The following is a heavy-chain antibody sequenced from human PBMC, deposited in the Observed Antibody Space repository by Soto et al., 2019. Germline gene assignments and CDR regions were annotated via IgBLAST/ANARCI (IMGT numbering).Heavy chain of an antibody. CDR2: IWYDGSNK. CDR3: AREGVGYYYGSGSYYHFDY. CDR1: GFTFSSYG. D-gene: IGHD3-10*01. V-gene: IGHV3-33*01. Sequence: QVQLVESGGGVDQPGRSLRLSCAASGFTFSSYGMHWVRQAPGKGLEWVAVIWYDGSNKYYADSVKGRFTISRDNSKNTLYLQMNSLRAEDTSVYYCAREGVGYYYGSGSYYHFDYWGQGTLVTVSS. J-gene: IGHJ4*02.